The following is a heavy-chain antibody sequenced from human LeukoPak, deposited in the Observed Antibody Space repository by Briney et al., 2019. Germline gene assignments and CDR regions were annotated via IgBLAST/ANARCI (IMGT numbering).Heavy chain of an antibody. CDR2: IYHSGST. Sequence: SETLSLTCAVSGVSISSGGYSWSWIRQPPGKGLEWIGYIYHSGSTYYNPSLKSRVTISVDRSKNQFSLKLSSVTAADTAVYYCARVEINWFDPWGQGTLVTVSS. CDR1: GVSISSGGYS. J-gene: IGHJ5*02. D-gene: IGHD5-24*01. CDR3: ARVEINWFDP. V-gene: IGHV4-30-2*01.